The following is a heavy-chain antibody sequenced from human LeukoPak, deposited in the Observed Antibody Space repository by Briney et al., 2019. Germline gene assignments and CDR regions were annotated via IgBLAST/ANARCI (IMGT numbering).Heavy chain of an antibody. V-gene: IGHV4-59*01. D-gene: IGHD3-10*01. CDR1: GGSISSYY. Sequence: SETLSLTCTVSGGSISSYYWSWIRQPPGKGLEWIGYIYYSGSTNYNPSLKSRVTISVDTSKNQFSLKLSSVTAADTAVYYCARARLWFGEQVLDYWGQGTLVTVSS. CDR3: ARARLWFGEQVLDY. J-gene: IGHJ4*02. CDR2: IYYSGST.